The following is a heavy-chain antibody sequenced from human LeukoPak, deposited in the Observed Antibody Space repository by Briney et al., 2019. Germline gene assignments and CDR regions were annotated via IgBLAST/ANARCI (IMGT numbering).Heavy chain of an antibody. CDR3: TGGSDKVLSGEYYYYMDV. CDR2: ISVRAGTI. V-gene: IGHV3-48*03. Sequence: GGSLRLSCAASGFGFGQYEMNWVRQAPGKGLEWIAYISVRAGTIYYGDSAEGRFTISRDSAKNSLALQMHSLRAEDTAVYYCTGGSDKVLSGEYYYYMDVWGTGTTVTVSS. CDR1: GFGFGQYE. D-gene: IGHD2/OR15-2a*01. J-gene: IGHJ6*03.